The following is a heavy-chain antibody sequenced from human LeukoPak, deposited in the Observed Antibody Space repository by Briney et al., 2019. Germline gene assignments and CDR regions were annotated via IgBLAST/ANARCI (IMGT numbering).Heavy chain of an antibody. CDR3: AAARQIYSSGWYYYYYGMDV. V-gene: IGHV1-58*02. D-gene: IGHD6-19*01. CDR1: GYTFTSYY. CDR2: IVVGSGNT. Sequence: ASVKVSCKASGYTFTSYYMHWVRQAPGQGLEWIGWIVVGSGNTNYAQKFQERVTITRDMSTSTAYMELSSLRSEDTAVYYCAAARQIYSSGWYYYYYGMDVWGQGTTVTVSS. J-gene: IGHJ6*02.